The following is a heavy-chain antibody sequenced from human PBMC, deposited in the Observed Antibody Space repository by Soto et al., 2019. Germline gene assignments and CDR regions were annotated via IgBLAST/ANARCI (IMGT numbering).Heavy chain of an antibody. CDR3: ARGDGDDILTGYQYYFDY. Sequence: SVKVSCKASGGTFSSYAISWVRQARGQGLEWMGGIIPIFGTANYAQKFQGRVTITADESTSTAYMELSSLRSEDTAVYYCARGDGDDILTGYQYYFDYWGQGTLVTVSS. CDR1: GGTFSSYA. V-gene: IGHV1-69*13. D-gene: IGHD3-9*01. J-gene: IGHJ4*02. CDR2: IIPIFGTA.